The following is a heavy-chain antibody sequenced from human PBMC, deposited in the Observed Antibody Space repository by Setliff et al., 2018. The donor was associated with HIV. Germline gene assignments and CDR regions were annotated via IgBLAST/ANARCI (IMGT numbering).Heavy chain of an antibody. Sequence: GGSLRLSCAASGFTFSSYAMTWVRQAPGKGLEWVSSISNNGGKTYYADSEKGRFTVSRDNSRDTLYLQMNSLRAEDTAVYYCATGRLRATSPFDNWGQGTLVTVSS. CDR1: GFTFSSYA. CDR3: ATGRLRATSPFDN. V-gene: IGHV3-23*01. D-gene: IGHD1-26*01. CDR2: ISNNGGKT. J-gene: IGHJ4*02.